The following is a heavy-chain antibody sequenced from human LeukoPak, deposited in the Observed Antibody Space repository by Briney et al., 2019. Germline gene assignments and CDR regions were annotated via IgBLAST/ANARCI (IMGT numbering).Heavy chain of an antibody. CDR1: GYTFTSYG. Sequence: ASVKVSCKASGYTFTSYGISWVRQAPGQGLEWMGIINPSGGSTSYAQKFQGRVTMTRDTSTSTVYMELSSLRPEDTAVYYCARERPQIAPSSSGWGFDYWGQGTLVTVSS. CDR3: ARERPQIAPSSSGWGFDY. V-gene: IGHV1-46*01. D-gene: IGHD6-19*01. CDR2: INPSGGST. J-gene: IGHJ4*02.